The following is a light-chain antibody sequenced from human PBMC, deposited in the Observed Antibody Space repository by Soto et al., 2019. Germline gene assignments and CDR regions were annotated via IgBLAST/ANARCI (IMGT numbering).Light chain of an antibody. J-gene: IGKJ5*01. CDR2: RVS. CDR3: QQYYHWPIT. CDR1: QDVGSL. Sequence: EVAMTQSPATVSVSPGEGTTLSCRASQDVGSLVAWYQQKPGQAPRLLIYRVSTRATDIAARFTGSGSGTDLTLSISRLQTEDFAVYYCQQYYHWPITCGPGTRLEIK. V-gene: IGKV3-15*01.